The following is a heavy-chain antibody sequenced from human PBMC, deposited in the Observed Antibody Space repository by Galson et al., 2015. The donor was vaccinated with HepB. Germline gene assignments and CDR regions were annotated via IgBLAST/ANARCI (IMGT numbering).Heavy chain of an antibody. J-gene: IGHJ4*02. CDR1: GDSVSSNSAA. CDR3: ATRYYDS. Sequence: CAISGDSVSSNSAAWNWIRQSSSRGLEWLGRTYYRSKWYNEYAVSVKSRIDINPDTSKNQFSLRLDSVTPEDTAIYYYATRYYDSWGQGTLVTVSS. CDR2: TYYRSKWYN. V-gene: IGHV6-1*01.